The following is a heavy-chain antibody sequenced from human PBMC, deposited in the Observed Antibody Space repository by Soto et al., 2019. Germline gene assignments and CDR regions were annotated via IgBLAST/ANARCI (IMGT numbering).Heavy chain of an antibody. CDR3: ARGALCGGDCLPYYYYGMDV. J-gene: IGHJ6*02. D-gene: IGHD2-21*02. CDR2: IIPIFGTA. CDR1: GGTFGSYA. Sequence: SVKVSCKASGGTFGSYAISWVRQAPGQGLEWMGGIIPIFGTANYAQKFQGRVTITADESTSTAYMELSSLRSEDTAVYYCARGALCGGDCLPYYYYGMDVWGQGTTVTVSS. V-gene: IGHV1-69*13.